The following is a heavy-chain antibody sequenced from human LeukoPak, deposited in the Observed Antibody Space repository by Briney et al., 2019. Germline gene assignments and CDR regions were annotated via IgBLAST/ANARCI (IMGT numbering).Heavy chain of an antibody. Sequence: GGSLRLSCAASGFTFSSYWMSWVRQAPGKGLEWVANIKQDGSEKYYVDSVKGRFTISRDNAKNSLYLQMNSLRAEDTAVYYCAVSGGGDYGDYELYWGQGTLVTVSS. J-gene: IGHJ4*02. V-gene: IGHV3-7*01. CDR3: AVSGGGDYGDYELY. CDR1: GFTFSSYW. D-gene: IGHD4-17*01. CDR2: IKQDGSEK.